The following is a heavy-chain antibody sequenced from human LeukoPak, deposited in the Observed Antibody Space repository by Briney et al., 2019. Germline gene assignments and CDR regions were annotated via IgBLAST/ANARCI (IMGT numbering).Heavy chain of an antibody. CDR1: GGTFSSYA. CDR3: ARDQGSGSYSYYFDY. J-gene: IGHJ4*02. V-gene: IGHV1-69*05. D-gene: IGHD3-10*01. Sequence: SVKVSCKASGGTFSSYAISWVRQAPGQGLEWMGGIIPIFGTANYAQKFQGRVTITTDESTSTAYMELSSLRSEDTAVYYCARDQGSGSYSYYFDYWGQGTLVTVSS. CDR2: IIPIFGTA.